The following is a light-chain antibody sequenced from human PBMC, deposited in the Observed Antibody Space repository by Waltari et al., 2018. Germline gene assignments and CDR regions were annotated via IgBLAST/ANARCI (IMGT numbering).Light chain of an antibody. CDR3: QQGNSNPFT. CDR2: YAN. V-gene: IGKV1-13*02. Sequence: IQMSQSPSSLSASVGDRVTITCRASQGISSYLNWYQQKPGKAPKLLIYYANSLASGVPSRFSGSGSGTEFTLTSSSLQPEDFATYYCQQGNSNPFTFGPGTKLDIK. CDR1: QGISSY. J-gene: IGKJ3*01.